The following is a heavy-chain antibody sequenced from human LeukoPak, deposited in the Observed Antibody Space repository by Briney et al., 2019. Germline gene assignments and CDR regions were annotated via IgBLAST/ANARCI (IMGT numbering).Heavy chain of an antibody. CDR2: TYYRSKWYS. Sequence: SQTLSATCAISGDSVSSINGAWNWVRQSPSRGLEWLGRTYYRSKWYSDYAVPIQGRMSINPDTSKNQFTLHLFSVTPDDTAVYYCARDVATTGWYTFDYWGQGTRVTVSS. CDR1: GDSVSSINGA. CDR3: ARDVATTGWYTFDY. J-gene: IGHJ4*02. V-gene: IGHV6-1*01. D-gene: IGHD6-19*01.